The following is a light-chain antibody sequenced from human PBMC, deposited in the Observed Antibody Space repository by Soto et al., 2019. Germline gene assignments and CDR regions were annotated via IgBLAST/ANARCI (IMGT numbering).Light chain of an antibody. J-gene: IGLJ1*01. CDR3: NSYTRSSSTTYI. CDR2: DVS. Sequence: QSALTQPASVSGSPGRSITISCTGTSSDVGGYNYVSWYQQHPGKAPKLMIYDVSNRPSGVSNRFSGSKSGNTASLTISGLQAEDEADYYCNSYTRSSSTTYIFGTGTKVTVL. V-gene: IGLV2-14*03. CDR1: SSDVGGYNY.